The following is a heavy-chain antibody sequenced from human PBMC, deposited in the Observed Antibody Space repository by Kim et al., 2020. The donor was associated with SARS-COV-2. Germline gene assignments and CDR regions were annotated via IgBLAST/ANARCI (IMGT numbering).Heavy chain of an antibody. J-gene: IGHJ4*02. CDR2: NT. V-gene: IGHV1-3*01. Sequence: NTKYTQTLQDRVTITRDKSARTGYMELSSLRSEDTALSYCARALSGALDYWGQGTLVTVSS. CDR3: ARALSGALDY. D-gene: IGHD7-27*01.